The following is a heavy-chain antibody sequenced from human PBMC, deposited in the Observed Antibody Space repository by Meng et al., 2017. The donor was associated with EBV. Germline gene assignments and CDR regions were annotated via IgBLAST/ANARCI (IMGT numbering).Heavy chain of an antibody. D-gene: IGHD6-6*01. V-gene: IGHV2-5*02. CDR2: IYWDDDK. J-gene: IGHJ4*02. Sequence: HSPLKRSGTRLVKPTQTLRLTCTSSGFSLSTRGVGVGWIRQPPGKALEWLALIYWDDDKRYSPSLKSRLTITKDTSKNQVVLTMTNMDPVDAATYYCAHIIAARPFDYWGQGTLVTVSS. CDR3: AHIIAARPFDY. CDR1: GFSLSTRGVG.